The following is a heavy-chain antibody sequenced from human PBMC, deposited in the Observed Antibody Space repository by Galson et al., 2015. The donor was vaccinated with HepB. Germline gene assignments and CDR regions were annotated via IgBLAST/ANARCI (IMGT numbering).Heavy chain of an antibody. CDR1: GYSFTSYW. D-gene: IGHD6-19*01. CDR3: ARHGRGVSSGWQRTVTN. Sequence: QSGAEVKKPGESLRISCKGSGYSFTSYWISWVRQMPGKGLEWMGRIDPSDSYTNYSPSFQGHVTISADKSISTAYLQWSSLKASDTAMYYCARHGRGVSSGWQRTVTNWGQGTLVTVSS. V-gene: IGHV5-10-1*01. J-gene: IGHJ4*02. CDR2: IDPSDSYT.